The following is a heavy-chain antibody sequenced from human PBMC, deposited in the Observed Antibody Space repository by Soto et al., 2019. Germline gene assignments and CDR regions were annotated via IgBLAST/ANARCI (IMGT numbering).Heavy chain of an antibody. CDR3: ARLIDCSNGVCYRFES. J-gene: IGHJ4*02. V-gene: IGHV5-51*01. D-gene: IGHD2-8*01. CDR2: IYPGDSDT. Sequence: GESLKISCKATGYSFTNYWIGWVRQMPGKGLEWMGTIYPGDSDTRYSPSFQGQVTISADKSISTAYLLWSSLKASDTAIYYCARLIDCSNGVCYRFESWGQGTLVTVSS. CDR1: GYSFTNYW.